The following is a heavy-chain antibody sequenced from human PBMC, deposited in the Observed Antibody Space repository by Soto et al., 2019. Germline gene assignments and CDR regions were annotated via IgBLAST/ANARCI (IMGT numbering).Heavy chain of an antibody. V-gene: IGHV1-18*01. CDR3: PTVLSYLPEDY. CDR1: GYTFTNYG. J-gene: IGHJ4*02. CDR2: ISAYNGDT. Sequence: QGQLVQSGAEVKKPGASVRVSCKASGYTFTNYGISWVRQAPGQGLEWIGWISAYNGDTIYAQKLQVRVTMTTDTTTSTAYMELRSLRSDETAMYFCPTVLSYLPEDYWGQGTLVTVSS.